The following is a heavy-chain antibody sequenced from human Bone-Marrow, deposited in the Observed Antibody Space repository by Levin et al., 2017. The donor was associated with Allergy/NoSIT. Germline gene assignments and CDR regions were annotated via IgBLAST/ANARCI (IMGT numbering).Heavy chain of an antibody. V-gene: IGHV3-73*01. J-gene: IGHJ6*02. CDR1: GFTFSGSA. Sequence: GGSLRLSCAASGFTFSGSAMHWVRQASGKGLEWVGRIRSKANSYATAYAASVKGRFTISRDDSKNTAYLQMNSLKTEDTAVYYCTSQSITMVRGAFPEDYYYYGMDVWGQGTTVTVSS. D-gene: IGHD3-10*01. CDR2: IRSKANSYAT. CDR3: TSQSITMVRGAFPEDYYYYGMDV.